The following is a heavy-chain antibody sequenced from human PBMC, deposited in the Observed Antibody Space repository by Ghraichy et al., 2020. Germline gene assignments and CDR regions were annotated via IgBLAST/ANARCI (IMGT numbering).Heavy chain of an antibody. CDR1: GFTFSSYG. CDR3: AKIRSIAARLDAFDI. CDR2: ISYDGSNK. D-gene: IGHD6-6*01. V-gene: IGHV3-30*18. J-gene: IGHJ3*02. Sequence: GESLNISCAASGFTFSSYGMHWVRQAPGKGLEWVAVISYDGSNKYYADSVKGRFTISRDNSKNTLYLQMNSLRAEDTAVYYCAKIRSIAARLDAFDIWGQGTMVTVSS.